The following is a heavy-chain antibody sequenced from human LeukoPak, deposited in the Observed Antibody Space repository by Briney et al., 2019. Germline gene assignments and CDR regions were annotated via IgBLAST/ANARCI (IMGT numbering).Heavy chain of an antibody. D-gene: IGHD2-8*01. CDR3: ARGEEDRCGLSWDAFDI. CDR1: GYTFTSYY. V-gene: IGHV1-46*01. J-gene: IGHJ3*02. Sequence: ASVKVSCEASGYTFTSYYMHWVRQAPGHGLEWMGLINPSGGSTSYAQKFQDRVTMTRATSTSTVYMELSSLRSEDTAVSYCARGEEDRCGLSWDAFDIWGQGTRVTVSS. CDR2: INPSGGST.